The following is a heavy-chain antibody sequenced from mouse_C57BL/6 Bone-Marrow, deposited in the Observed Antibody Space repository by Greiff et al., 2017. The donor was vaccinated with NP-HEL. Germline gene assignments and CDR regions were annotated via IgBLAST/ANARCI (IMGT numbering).Heavy chain of an antibody. CDR2: IDPSDSYT. CDR3: ASDYPYYAMDY. J-gene: IGHJ4*01. Sequence: QVQLKQPGAELVMPGASVKLSCKASGYTFTSYWMHWVKQRPGQGLEWIGEIDPSDSYTNYNQKFKGKSTLTVDKSSSTAYMQLSSLTSEDSAVYYCASDYPYYAMDYWGQGTSVTVSS. V-gene: IGHV1-69*01. D-gene: IGHD2-4*01. CDR1: GYTFTSYW.